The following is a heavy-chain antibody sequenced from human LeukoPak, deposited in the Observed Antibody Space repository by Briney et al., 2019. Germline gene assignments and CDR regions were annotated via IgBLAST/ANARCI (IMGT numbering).Heavy chain of an antibody. V-gene: IGHV3-74*01. J-gene: IGHJ3*02. CDR2: IKSDGSGI. D-gene: IGHD3-3*01. CDR1: GFAFSNYW. Sequence: GGSLRLSCAASGFAFSNYWMHWVRQAPGKGLVWVSRIKSDGSGIAYADSVEGRFTISRDNAKNSLYLQMNSLRAEDTAVYYCARDPSTIFGVVIAHDAFDIWGQGTMVTVSS. CDR3: ARDPSTIFGVVIAHDAFDI.